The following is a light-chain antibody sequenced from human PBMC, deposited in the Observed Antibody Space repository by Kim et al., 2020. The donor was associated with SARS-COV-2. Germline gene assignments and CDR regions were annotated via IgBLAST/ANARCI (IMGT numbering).Light chain of an antibody. J-gene: IGKJ1*01. V-gene: IGKV1-5*01. CDR1: QSISSW. Sequence: SLGDRLTITCRASQSISSWLAWYQQKPGKAPKPLIYDASSLESGVPSRFSGSGSGTEFTLTISSLQPDDFATYYCQQYNSYSPRTFGQGTKVDIK. CDR2: DAS. CDR3: QQYNSYSPRT.